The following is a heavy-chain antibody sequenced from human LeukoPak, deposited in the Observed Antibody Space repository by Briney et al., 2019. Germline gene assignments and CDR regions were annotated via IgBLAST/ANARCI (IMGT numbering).Heavy chain of an antibody. CDR1: GGSIKGGGFF. V-gene: IGHV4-31*03. Sequence: SQTLSLTCSVSGGSIKGGGFFWNWVRQHPGKGLEWIGHIYYSGTSLYNPSLTSRVTISVDTSKNQFSLKLTSVNDADTAVYYCARIERSSYSLGFDYWGQGTLVTVSS. CDR3: ARIERSSYSLGFDY. D-gene: IGHD6-6*01. CDR2: IYYSGTS. J-gene: IGHJ4*02.